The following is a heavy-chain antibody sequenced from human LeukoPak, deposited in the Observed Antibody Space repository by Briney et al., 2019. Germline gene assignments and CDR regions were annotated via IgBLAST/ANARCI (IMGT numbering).Heavy chain of an antibody. CDR2: IISSGVTI. CDR1: GFTFSDYY. D-gene: IGHD3-9*01. V-gene: IGHV3-11*01. J-gene: IGHJ6*03. CDR3: ARRALRYFDWSSGYYYYMDV. Sequence: PGGSLRLSCAASGFTFSDYYMSWIRQAPGEGLEWGSYIISSGVTIYYADSVKGRFTISRDNAKTSLYLQMNSLRAEDTAVYYCARRALRYFDWSSGYYYYMDVWGKGTTVTVSS.